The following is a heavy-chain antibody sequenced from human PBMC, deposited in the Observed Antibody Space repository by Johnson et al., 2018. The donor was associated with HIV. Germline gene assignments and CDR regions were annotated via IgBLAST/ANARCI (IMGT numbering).Heavy chain of an antibody. CDR3: ARNYYDSSGYYYDAFDI. J-gene: IGHJ3*02. V-gene: IGHV3-66*03. CDR1: GFTVSSNY. Sequence: VTLVESGGGLIQPGGSLRLSCAASGFTVSSNYMSWVRQAPGKGLEWVSVIYSGGSTYYADSVKGRFTISRDNSKNTLYLQMNSLRAEDTAVYYCARNYYDSSGYYYDAFDIWGQGTMVTVSS. D-gene: IGHD3-22*01. CDR2: IYSGGST.